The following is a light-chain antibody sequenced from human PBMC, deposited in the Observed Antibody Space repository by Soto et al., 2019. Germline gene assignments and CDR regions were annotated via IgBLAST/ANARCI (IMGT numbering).Light chain of an antibody. CDR2: SND. V-gene: IGLV1-44*01. Sequence: QSVLSQPPSASGTPGQRVTISCSGRSSNIGSNIVNWYQQLPGTAPKLLIYSNDQRPSGVPDRFSGSKSGTSASLAISGLQSEDEADYYCSAWDASLNAVLFGGGTKLNVL. CDR1: SSNIGSNI. CDR3: SAWDASLNAVL. J-gene: IGLJ2*01.